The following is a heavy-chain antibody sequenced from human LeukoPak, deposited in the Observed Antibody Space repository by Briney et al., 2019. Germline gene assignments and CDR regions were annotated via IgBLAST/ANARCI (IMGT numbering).Heavy chain of an antibody. CDR3: ARGYCSGGSCHTLDC. CDR1: GYTFTTYA. V-gene: IGHV7-4-1*02. J-gene: IGHJ4*02. Sequence: ASVKVPCKASGYTFTTYAMNWVRQAPGQGLEWMGWINTDTGNPTYAQGFTGRFVFSLDTSVSTAYLQISSLKAEDTAVYYCARGYCSGGSCHTLDCWGQGTLVTVSS. CDR2: INTDTGNP. D-gene: IGHD2-15*01.